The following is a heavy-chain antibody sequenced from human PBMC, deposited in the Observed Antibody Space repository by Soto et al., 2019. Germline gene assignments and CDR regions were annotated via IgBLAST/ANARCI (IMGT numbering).Heavy chain of an antibody. V-gene: IGHV3-49*04. J-gene: IGHJ6*02. CDR3: TRDTYYDFWSGYSSYYYYYGMDV. CDR2: IRSKAYGGTT. D-gene: IGHD3-3*01. CDR1: GFTFGDYA. Sequence: GGSLRLSCTASGFTFGDYAMSWVRQAPGKGLEWVGFIRSKAYGGTTEYAASVKGRFTISRDDSKSIAYLQMNSLKTEDTAVYYCTRDTYYDFWSGYSSYYYYYGMDVWGQGTTVTVSS.